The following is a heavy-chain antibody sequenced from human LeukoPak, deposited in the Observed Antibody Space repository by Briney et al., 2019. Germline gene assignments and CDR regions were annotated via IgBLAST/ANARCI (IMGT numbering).Heavy chain of an antibody. V-gene: IGHV3-23*01. CDR3: ARHDSFIPY. CDR2: ISSSGGTT. J-gene: IGHJ4*02. CDR1: GFTFSTYA. D-gene: IGHD3-16*02. Sequence: PGGSLRLSCAAPGFTFSTYAVNWVRQAPGKGLEWVSAISSSGGTTYYADSVKGRFSISRDNSKNTVYLQMNSLRAEDTAVYFCARHDSFIPYWGQGTLVTVTS.